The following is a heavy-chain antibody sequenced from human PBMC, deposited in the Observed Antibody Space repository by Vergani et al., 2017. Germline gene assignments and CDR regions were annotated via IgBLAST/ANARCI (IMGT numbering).Heavy chain of an antibody. CDR2: INPSGGST. J-gene: IGHJ5*02. Sequence: QVQLVQSGAEVKKPGASVKVSCKASGYTFTSYYMHWVRQAPGQGLDWMGIINPSGGSTSYAQKFQGRVTMTRDTSTSTVYMELSSLRSEDTAVYYCARDSGLRVLEWLDNNWFDPWGQGTLVTVSS. CDR3: ARDSGLRVLEWLDNNWFDP. V-gene: IGHV1-46*03. CDR1: GYTFTSYY. D-gene: IGHD3-3*01.